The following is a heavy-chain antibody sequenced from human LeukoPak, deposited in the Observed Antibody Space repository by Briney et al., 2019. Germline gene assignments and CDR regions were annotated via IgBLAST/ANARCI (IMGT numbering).Heavy chain of an antibody. V-gene: IGHV3-30*19. CDR3: ATEVGATTMPLDY. D-gene: IGHD1-26*01. Sequence: PGGSLRLSCVASGFNFTIYGMHWVRQAPGKGLEWVAVISYDGSNKYYADSVKGRFTISRDNSKNTLYLQMNSLRAEDTAVYYCATEVGATTMPLDYWGQGTLVTVSS. CDR2: ISYDGSNK. CDR1: GFNFTIYG. J-gene: IGHJ4*02.